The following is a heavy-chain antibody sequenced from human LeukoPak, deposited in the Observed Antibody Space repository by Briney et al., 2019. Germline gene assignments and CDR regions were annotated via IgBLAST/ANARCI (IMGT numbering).Heavy chain of an antibody. CDR1: GYTFTSYG. CDR2: ISDYNGNT. CDR3: ARSLWSDY. Sequence: ASVTVSCKSSGYTFTSYGISWVQPAPGQGLEWMGWISDYNGNTNYAQKLHGRVTMTTDTSTSTAYMELRSLRSDDTAVYYCARSLWSDYWGQGTLVTVSS. J-gene: IGHJ4*02. D-gene: IGHD3-10*01. V-gene: IGHV1-18*01.